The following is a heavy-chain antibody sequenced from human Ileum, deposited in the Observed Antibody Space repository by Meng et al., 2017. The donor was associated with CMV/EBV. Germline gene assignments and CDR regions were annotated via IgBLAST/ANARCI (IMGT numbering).Heavy chain of an antibody. CDR2: ISHDGSNK. CDR3: ARDITVVPAAISADTPNGGGYYYYYYGMDV. V-gene: IGHV3-30-3*01. CDR1: GFTFSSHA. J-gene: IGHJ6*02. D-gene: IGHD2-2*01. Sequence: GESLKISCAASGFTFSSHAMHWVRQAPGKGLEWVAVISHDGSNKYYADSVKGRFTISRDNSKNTLYLQMNSLRAEDTAVYYCARDITVVPAAISADTPNGGGYYYYYYGMDVWGQGTTVTVSS.